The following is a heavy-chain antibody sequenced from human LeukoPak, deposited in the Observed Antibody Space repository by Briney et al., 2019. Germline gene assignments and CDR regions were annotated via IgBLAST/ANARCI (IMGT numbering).Heavy chain of an antibody. CDR3: ARDSRGIDY. CDR2: IKQDGSEK. D-gene: IGHD3-10*01. V-gene: IGHV3-7*01. CDR1: GFTFSNYW. J-gene: IGHJ4*02. Sequence: GGSLRLSCAASGFTFSNYWMSWVRQAPGKGLEWVANIKQDGSEKYYVDSVKGRFTISRDNAKNSLYLQMNGLRAEDTAVYYCARDSRGIDYWGQGTLVTVS.